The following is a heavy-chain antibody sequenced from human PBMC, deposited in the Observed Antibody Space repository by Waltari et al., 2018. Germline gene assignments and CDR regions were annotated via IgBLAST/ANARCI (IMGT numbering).Heavy chain of an antibody. CDR2: IYTSGST. V-gene: IGHV4-4*07. D-gene: IGHD2-21*01. CDR1: GGSISSYY. J-gene: IGHJ6*03. CDR3: ARDRGYCGGDCYPECGCYYYYYMDV. Sequence: QVQLQESGPGLVKPSETLSLTCTVSGGSISSYYWSWIRQPAGKGLEWIGRIYTSGSTNYNPSLKSRVTMSVDTSKNQFSLKLSSVTAADTAVYYCARDRGYCGGDCYPECGCYYYYYMDVWGKGTTVTVSS.